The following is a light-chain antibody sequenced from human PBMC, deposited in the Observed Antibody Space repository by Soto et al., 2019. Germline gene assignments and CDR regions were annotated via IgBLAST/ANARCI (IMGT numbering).Light chain of an antibody. CDR3: QQSSSTQLT. J-gene: IGKJ4*01. CDR1: QSISSY. CDR2: AAS. Sequence: DIPMTQSPSSLSASVGDRVTITCRASQSISSYLNWYQQKPGKAPKLLIYAASSLQSGVPSRFSGSGSGTDFTLTISSLQPEDFATYYCQQSSSTQLTFGGGTKVEIK. V-gene: IGKV1-39*01.